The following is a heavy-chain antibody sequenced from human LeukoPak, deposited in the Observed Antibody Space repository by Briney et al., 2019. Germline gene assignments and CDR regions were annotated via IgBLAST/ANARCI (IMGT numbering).Heavy chain of an antibody. V-gene: IGHV3-23*01. CDR3: AKRGGFDSSGYYQPPEDY. J-gene: IGHJ4*02. CDR1: GFTFSNFA. D-gene: IGHD3-22*01. Sequence: QSGGSLRLSCVASGFTFSNFAISWVRQAPGKGLEWVSAISGSGLSTYYADSVKGRFTISRGNSKNTVYLQMNGLSAEDAAVYYCAKRGGFDSSGYYQPPEDYWGQGTLVTVSS. CDR2: ISGSGLST.